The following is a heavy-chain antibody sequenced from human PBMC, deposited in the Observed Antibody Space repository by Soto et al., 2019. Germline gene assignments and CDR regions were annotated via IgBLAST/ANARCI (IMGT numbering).Heavy chain of an antibody. CDR3: ARALDWFDP. V-gene: IGHV4-61*01. CDR1: GGSVISGSYY. Sequence: SETLSLTCTVSGGSVISGSYYWIWIRQPPGKGLEWIGYIYYSGSTNYNPSLKSRVTISVDTSKNQFSLKLSSVTAADTAVYYCARALDWFDPWGQGTLVTVSS. CDR2: IYYSGST. J-gene: IGHJ5*02.